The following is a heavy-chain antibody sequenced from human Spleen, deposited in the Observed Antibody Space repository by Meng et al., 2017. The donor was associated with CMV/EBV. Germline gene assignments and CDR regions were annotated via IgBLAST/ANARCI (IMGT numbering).Heavy chain of an antibody. CDR1: GGSFSDYY. CDR3: ARQIEFWSGAWYYFDY. D-gene: IGHD3-3*01. CDR2: INHSGSI. J-gene: IGHJ4*02. V-gene: IGHV4-34*01. Sequence: SETLSLTCAVYGGSFSDYYWSWIRQPPGKGLEWIGEINHSGSINYNPSLKSRVTISVDTSKNQFSLKLSSVTAADTAVYYCARQIEFWSGAWYYFDYWGQGTLVTVSS.